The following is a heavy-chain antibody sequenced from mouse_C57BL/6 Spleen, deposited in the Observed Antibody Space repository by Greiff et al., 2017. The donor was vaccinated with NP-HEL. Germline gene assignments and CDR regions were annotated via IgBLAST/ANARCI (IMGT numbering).Heavy chain of an antibody. CDR2: ILPGRGST. CDR1: GYTFTGYW. V-gene: IGHV1-9*01. J-gene: IGHJ4*01. CDR3: ARFWGKMDY. Sequence: VQLVESGAELMKPGASVKLSCKATGYTFTGYWIEWVKQRPGHGLEWIGEILPGRGSTNYIEKFKGKATFTADTSSNTAYMQLSSLTTEDSAIYYCARFWGKMDYWGQGTSVTVSS.